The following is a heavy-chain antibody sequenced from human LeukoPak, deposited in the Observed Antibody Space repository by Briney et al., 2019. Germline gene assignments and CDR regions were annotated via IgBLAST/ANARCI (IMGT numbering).Heavy chain of an antibody. CDR2: IYSGDTT. CDR3: ARVGYGSGSNYFDY. Sequence: GGSLRLSCAASGFTVSTNYMSWVRQAPGRGLECVSLIYSGDTTYYADSVKGRFTISRDNSKNTLYLQMNRLSAEHTAVYYCARVGYGSGSNYFDYWGQGTLVTVSS. J-gene: IGHJ4*02. CDR1: GFTVSTNY. V-gene: IGHV3-53*01. D-gene: IGHD3-10*01.